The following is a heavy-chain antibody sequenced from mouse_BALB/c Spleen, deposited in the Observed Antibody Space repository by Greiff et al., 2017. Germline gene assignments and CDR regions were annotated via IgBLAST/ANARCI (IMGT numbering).Heavy chain of an antibody. CDR2: IYPGDGDT. CDR3: TRSYYGNPYYFDY. CDR1: GYTFTSYW. D-gene: IGHD2-10*01. Sequence: QVQLQQSGAELARPGASVKLSCKASGYTFTSYWMQWVKQRPGQGLEWIGAIYPGDGDTRYTQKFKGKATLTAVTSTSTAYMELSSLTNEDSAVYYCTRSYYGNPYYFDYWGQGTTLTVSS. V-gene: IGHV1-87*01. J-gene: IGHJ2*01.